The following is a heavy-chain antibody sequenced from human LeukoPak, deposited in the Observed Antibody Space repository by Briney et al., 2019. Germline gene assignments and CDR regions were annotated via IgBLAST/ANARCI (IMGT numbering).Heavy chain of an antibody. Sequence: GASVKVSCKASGYTFTDYYMHWVQQAPGKGLEWMGRVDPEDGETIYAEKFQGRVTITADTSTDTAYMELSSLRSEDTAVYYCATPWILRYFDWPDYWGQGTLVTVSS. CDR3: ATPWILRYFDWPDY. V-gene: IGHV1-69-2*01. CDR2: VDPEDGET. D-gene: IGHD3-9*01. CDR1: GYTFTDYY. J-gene: IGHJ4*02.